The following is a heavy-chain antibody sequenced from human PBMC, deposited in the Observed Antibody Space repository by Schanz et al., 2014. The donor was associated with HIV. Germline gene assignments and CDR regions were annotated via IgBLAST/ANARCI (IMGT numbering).Heavy chain of an antibody. CDR2: LIPLFGTS. CDR1: GYSFSSYG. Sequence: QVHLVQSGAEVKKSGASVKVSCKASGYSFSSYGLSWVRQAPGQGLEWMGGLIPLFGTSNYAQKFQGRATITADDSTSTAYMELSSLRSEDTAVYYCARDSPVAAGTLDYWGQGTLVTVSS. J-gene: IGHJ4*02. V-gene: IGHV1-69*13. CDR3: ARDSPVAAGTLDY. D-gene: IGHD6-13*01.